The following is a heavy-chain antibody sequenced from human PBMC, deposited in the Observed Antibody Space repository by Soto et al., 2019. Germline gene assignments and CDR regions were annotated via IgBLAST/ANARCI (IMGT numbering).Heavy chain of an antibody. V-gene: IGHV3-21*01. Sequence: EVQLVESGGGLVKPGGSLRLSCAASGFTFSSYMMNWVRQAPGKGLEWVSSISSSSNYKYYADSVKGRFTISRDNAKNSLYLQTNSLRAEDTDVNYCARDPSTYDFCRGYSVWGLEYWGKGTLVTVSS. CDR1: GFTFSSYM. J-gene: IGHJ4*02. D-gene: IGHD3-3*01. CDR3: ARDPSTYDFCRGYSVWGLEY. CDR2: ISSSSNYK.